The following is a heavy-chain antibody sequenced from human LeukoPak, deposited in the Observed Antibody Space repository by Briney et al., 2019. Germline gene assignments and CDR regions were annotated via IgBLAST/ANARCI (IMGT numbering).Heavy chain of an antibody. V-gene: IGHV3-23*01. D-gene: IGHD5-12*01. CDR3: ARGSLVATL. CDR2: ICESSAST. J-gene: IGHJ4*02. Sequence: GGSLTLSCAASGFIFSDYYMSWMRQAPGEGLVGVTGICESSASTYYIDSVKGRFTISRDNSKNTLYLQMNSLRAEDTAVYYCARGSLVATLWGQGTLVTVSS. CDR1: GFIFSDYY.